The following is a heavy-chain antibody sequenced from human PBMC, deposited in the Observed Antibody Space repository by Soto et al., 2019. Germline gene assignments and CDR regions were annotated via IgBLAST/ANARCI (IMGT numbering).Heavy chain of an antibody. CDR1: GDSVSSNSAA. V-gene: IGHV6-1*01. J-gene: IGHJ4*02. D-gene: IGHD6-19*01. Sequence: SQTLSLTCAISGDSVSSNSAAWNWIRQSPTRGLKWLGRTYYRSKWYNEYALSVKSRITINPDTSKNQFSLQLNSVTPDDTAVYYCAREYSAGWSTWGQGTLVTVSS. CDR3: AREYSAGWST. CDR2: TYYRSKWYN.